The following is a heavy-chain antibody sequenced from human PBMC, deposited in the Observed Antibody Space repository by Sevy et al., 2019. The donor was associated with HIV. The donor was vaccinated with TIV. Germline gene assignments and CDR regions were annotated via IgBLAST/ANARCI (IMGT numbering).Heavy chain of an antibody. J-gene: IGHJ3*01. CDR2: VSGSARTT. V-gene: IGHV3-23*01. CDR3: AREGLGDNNGRNDALNF. CDR1: GFTLRRYA. Sequence: GGSLRLSCPASGFTLRRYAMNWVRQAPGKGLQWVSAVSGSARTTYYADSVKGRFTVSRDNSRNILYLQMNNLRADDTAVYYCAREGLGDNNGRNDALNFWGQGTMVTVSS. D-gene: IGHD3-16*01.